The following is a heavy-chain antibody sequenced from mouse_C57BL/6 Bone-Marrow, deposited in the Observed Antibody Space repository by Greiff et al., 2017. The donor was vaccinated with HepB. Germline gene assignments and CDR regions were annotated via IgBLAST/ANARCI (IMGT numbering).Heavy chain of an antibody. CDR2: IHPNSGST. CDR3: ARSLTYYGNYGYFDV. V-gene: IGHV1-64*01. Sequence: QVQLQQSGAELVKPGASVKLSCKASGYTFTSYWMHWVKQRPGQGLEWIGMIHPNSGSTNYNEKFKSKATLTVDKSSSTAYMQLSSLTSEDSAVYYCARSLTYYGNYGYFDVWGTGTTVTVSS. CDR1: GYTFTSYW. J-gene: IGHJ1*03. D-gene: IGHD2-10*01.